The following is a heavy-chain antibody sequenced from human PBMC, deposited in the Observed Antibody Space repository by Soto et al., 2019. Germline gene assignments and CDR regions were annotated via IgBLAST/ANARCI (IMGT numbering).Heavy chain of an antibody. J-gene: IGHJ3*02. CDR2: ISGSGGST. D-gene: IGHD1-26*01. CDR1: GFTFSSYA. V-gene: IGHV3-23*01. CDR3: AKDLYSGSYIDAFDS. Sequence: GGSLRLSCAASGFTFSSYAMSWVRQAPGKGLEWVSAISGSGGSTYYADSVKGRFTISRDNSKNTLYLQMNSLRAEDTAVYYCAKDLYSGSYIDAFDSWGQGTMVTFSS.